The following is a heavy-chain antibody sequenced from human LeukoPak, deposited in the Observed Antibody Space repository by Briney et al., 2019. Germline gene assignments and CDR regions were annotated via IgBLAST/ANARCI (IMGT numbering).Heavy chain of an antibody. D-gene: IGHD4-23*01. J-gene: IGHJ4*02. V-gene: IGHV5-51*01. CDR3: ARRSYGGNKPYFDY. Sequence: GESLKISCKGSGYSFTTYWIGWVRQMPGKGLEWMGIIYPGDSDTRYSPSFQGQVTISADKSINTAYLQWTSLRASDTAMYYCARRSYGGNKPYFDYWGQGTLVTVSS. CDR1: GYSFTTYW. CDR2: IYPGDSDT.